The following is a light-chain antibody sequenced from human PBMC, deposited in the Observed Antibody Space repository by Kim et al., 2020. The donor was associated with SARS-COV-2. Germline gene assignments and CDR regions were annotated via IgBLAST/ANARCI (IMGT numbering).Light chain of an antibody. CDR3: GTWDSSLSAVV. Sequence: GQTVTVSCSGSSSNSGNDYVSWYQHLPGTAPKLRIYDNNKRPSGIPDRFFASKSGTSATLGITGLQTGDEADYYCGTWDSSLSAVVFGGGTQLTVL. V-gene: IGLV1-51*01. J-gene: IGLJ3*02. CDR1: SSNSGNDY. CDR2: DNN.